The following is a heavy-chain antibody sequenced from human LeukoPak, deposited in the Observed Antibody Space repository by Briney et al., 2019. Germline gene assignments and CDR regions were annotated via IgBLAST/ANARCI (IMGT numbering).Heavy chain of an antibody. CDR2: IDSSGSYK. CDR3: ARDLSRIQDMDV. CDR1: GFTFSSHS. Sequence: GGSLRLSCAASGFTFSSHSMNWVRQAPGKGLEWVSSIDSSGSYKYHADSVKGRFTISRENAKSSLYLQMNSLRAEDTAVYYCARDLSRIQDMDVWGQGTTVTVSS. J-gene: IGHJ6*02. V-gene: IGHV3-21*01. D-gene: IGHD5-18*01.